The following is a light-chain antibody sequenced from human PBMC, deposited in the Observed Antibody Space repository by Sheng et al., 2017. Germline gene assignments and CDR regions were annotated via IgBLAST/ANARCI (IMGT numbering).Light chain of an antibody. J-gene: IGKJ3*01. Sequence: DIQMTQSPSTLSASVGDRVTITCRASQSINNWLAWYQQKPGKAPKLLIYEASNLGAGVPSRFSGSGSGTDFRLVINSLQPEDFATYYCQQYEDLPPFSFGPGTRVDFK. V-gene: IGKV1-33*01. CDR3: QQYEDLPPFS. CDR1: QSINNW. CDR2: EAS.